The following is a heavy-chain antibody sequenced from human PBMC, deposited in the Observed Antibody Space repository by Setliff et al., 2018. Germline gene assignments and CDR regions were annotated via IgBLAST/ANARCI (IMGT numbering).Heavy chain of an antibody. V-gene: IGHV3-48*04. CDR3: ALDGPYYYYGMDV. Sequence: GGSLRLSCAASGFTFSSYSMNWVRQAPGKGLEWVSYISSSSSTIYYADSVKGRFTISRDNAKNSLYLQMNSLRAENTAVYYCALDGPYYYYGMDVWGQGTTVTVSS. CDR2: ISSSSSTI. CDR1: GFTFSSYS. J-gene: IGHJ6*02.